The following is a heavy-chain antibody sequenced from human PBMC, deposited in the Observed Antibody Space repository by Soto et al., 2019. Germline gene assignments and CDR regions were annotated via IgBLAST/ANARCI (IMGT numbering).Heavy chain of an antibody. CDR3: ANSSWEDEHFDF. Sequence: EVQLLESGGGLVQPGGSLRLSCAASGFTFSSYAMSWVRQAPGKGLQWVSPIIGSGVSTYYVDSVKGRFTISSDNSKNTLYLQMNSLRVEDRAVYYCANSSWEDEHFDFWCQGTLVTVSS. V-gene: IGHV3-23*01. CDR1: GFTFSSYA. J-gene: IGHJ4*02. CDR2: IIGSGVST. D-gene: IGHD1-26*01.